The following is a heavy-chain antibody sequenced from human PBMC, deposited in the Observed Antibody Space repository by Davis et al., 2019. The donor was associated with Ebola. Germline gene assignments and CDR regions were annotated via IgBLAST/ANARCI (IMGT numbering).Heavy chain of an antibody. Sequence: GESLKISCAASGFTFSSYGMHWVRQAPGKGLEWVAVISYDGSNKYYADSVKGRFTISRDNSKNTLYLQMNSLRAEDTAVHYCAGHTSSLYWGQGTLVTVSS. CDR3: AGHTSSLY. CDR2: ISYDGSNK. CDR1: GFTFSSYG. V-gene: IGHV3-30*03. J-gene: IGHJ4*02. D-gene: IGHD1-1*01.